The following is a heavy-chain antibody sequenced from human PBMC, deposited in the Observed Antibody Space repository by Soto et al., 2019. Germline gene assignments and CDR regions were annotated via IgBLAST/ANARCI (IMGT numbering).Heavy chain of an antibody. CDR3: ARGMGQQQLVQAY. V-gene: IGHV1-8*01. J-gene: IGHJ4*02. CDR1: GYTFTSYD. CDR2: MNTNSGNT. D-gene: IGHD6-13*01. Sequence: ASVKVSCKASGYTFTSYDINCVRQATGQGLEWMGWMNTNSGNTGYAQKLQGRVTMTRNTCISTAYMELSSLRSEDTAVYYYARGMGQQQLVQAYWDQGTLVNVSS.